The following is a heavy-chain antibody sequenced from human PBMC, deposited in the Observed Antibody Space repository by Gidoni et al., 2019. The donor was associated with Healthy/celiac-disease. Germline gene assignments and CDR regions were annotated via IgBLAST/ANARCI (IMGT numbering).Heavy chain of an antibody. D-gene: IGHD6-25*01. Sequence: EVQLVESGGGLVQPGGSLKPSCAAPGFTFNGSAMHWVRQASGKGLEWVGRIRSKANSYATAYAASVKGRFTISRDDSKNTAYLQMNSLKTEDTAVYYCTRHVRDSSANWYFDLWGRGTLVTVSS. J-gene: IGHJ2*01. CDR3: TRHVRDSSANWYFDL. V-gene: IGHV3-73*02. CDR2: IRSKANSYAT. CDR1: GFTFNGSA.